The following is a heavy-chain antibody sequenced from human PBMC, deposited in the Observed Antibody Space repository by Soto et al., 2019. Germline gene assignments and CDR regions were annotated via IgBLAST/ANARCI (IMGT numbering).Heavy chain of an antibody. D-gene: IGHD5-12*01. CDR2: IKYDGSNK. J-gene: IGHJ4*02. Sequence: QVQLVESGGGVVQPGGSLRLSCAPSGFIFSSYGMHWVRQAPGKGLEWVAVIKYDGSNKYYADSVKGRFTISRDNSKNTLYLAMNSLRAEDTAVYYCARVKQGRGGYDSPFDYWGQGTLVTVSS. V-gene: IGHV3-33*01. CDR1: GFIFSSYG. CDR3: ARVKQGRGGYDSPFDY.